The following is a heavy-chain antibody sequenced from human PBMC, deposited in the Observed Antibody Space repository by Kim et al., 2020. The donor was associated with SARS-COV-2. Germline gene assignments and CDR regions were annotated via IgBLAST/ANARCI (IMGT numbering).Heavy chain of an antibody. J-gene: IGHJ4*02. V-gene: IGHV3-11*04. CDR1: GFTFSDYY. Sequence: GGSLRLTCAASGFTFSDYYMSWIRQAPGKGLEWVSYISSSGSTIYYADSVKGRFTISRDNAKNSLYLQMNSLRAEDTAVYYCARAAAAGTTFNSASDYWGQGTLVTVSS. D-gene: IGHD6-13*01. CDR3: ARAAAAGTTFNSASDY. CDR2: ISSSGSTI.